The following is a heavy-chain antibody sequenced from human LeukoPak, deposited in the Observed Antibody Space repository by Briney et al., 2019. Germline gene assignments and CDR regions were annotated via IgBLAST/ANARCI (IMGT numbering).Heavy chain of an antibody. J-gene: IGHJ4*02. V-gene: IGHV4-39*07. CDR1: GGSISSSSYY. Sequence: SETLSLTCTVSGGSISSSSYYWGWIRQPPGKGLEWIGSIYYSGSTYYNPSLKSRVTISVDTSKNQFSLKLSSVTAADTAVYYCAKDPRVSYGDYIIRWGLGTLVIVSS. D-gene: IGHD4-17*01. CDR3: AKDPRVSYGDYIIR. CDR2: IYYSGST.